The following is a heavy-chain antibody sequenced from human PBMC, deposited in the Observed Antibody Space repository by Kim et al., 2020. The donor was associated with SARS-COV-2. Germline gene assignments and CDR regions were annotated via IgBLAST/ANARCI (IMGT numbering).Heavy chain of an antibody. V-gene: IGHV1-69*13. D-gene: IGHD6-6*01. Sequence: SVKVSCKASGGTFSSYAISWVRQAPGQGLEWMGGIIPIFGTANYAQKFQGRVTITADESTSTAYMELSSLRSEDTAVYYCARGGDYSSSSNWFDPWGQGTLVTVSS. J-gene: IGHJ5*02. CDR3: ARGGDYSSSSNWFDP. CDR2: IIPIFGTA. CDR1: GGTFSSYA.